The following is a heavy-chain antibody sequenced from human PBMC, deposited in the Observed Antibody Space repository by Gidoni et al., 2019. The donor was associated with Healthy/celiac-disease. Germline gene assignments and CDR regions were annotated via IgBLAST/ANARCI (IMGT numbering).Heavy chain of an antibody. CDR2: ISSSSSYI. Sequence: EVQLVESGGGLVKPGGSLRLSCAASGFTFSSYSMNWVRQAPGKGLEWVSSISSSSSYIYYADSVKGRFTISRDNAKNSLYLQMNSLRAEDTAVYYCASSRGDRYYFDYWGQGTLVTVSS. CDR1: GFTFSSYS. D-gene: IGHD2-2*01. J-gene: IGHJ4*02. V-gene: IGHV3-21*01. CDR3: ASSRGDRYYFDY.